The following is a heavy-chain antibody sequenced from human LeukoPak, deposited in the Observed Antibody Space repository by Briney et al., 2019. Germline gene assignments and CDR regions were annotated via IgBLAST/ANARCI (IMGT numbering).Heavy chain of an antibody. CDR1: GGSISSYY. D-gene: IGHD2-15*01. V-gene: IGHV4-59*01. CDR2: IYYSGST. CDR3: ARDRGVAKLDDYYYYGMDV. Sequence: SETLSLTCTVSGGSISSYYWSWIRQPPGKGLDWIGYIYYSGSTNYNPSLKSRVTISVDTSKNLFSLKLSSVTAADTAVYYCARDRGVAKLDDYYYYGMDVWGQGTTVTVSS. J-gene: IGHJ6*02.